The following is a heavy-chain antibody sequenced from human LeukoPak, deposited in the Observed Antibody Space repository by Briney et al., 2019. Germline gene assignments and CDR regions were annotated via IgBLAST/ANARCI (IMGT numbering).Heavy chain of an antibody. V-gene: IGHV3-23*01. J-gene: IGHJ4*02. CDR2: IISSGYST. D-gene: IGHD2-15*01. CDR1: GFTFGSHA. Sequence: TGGSLRLSCAASGFTFGSHAMSWVRQAPGQGLEWVSDIISSGYSTDYADSVKGRFTISRDNSKNTLYLQMNSLRAEDTAVYYCAKGGRDSDYWGQGTLVTVSS. CDR3: AKGGRDSDY.